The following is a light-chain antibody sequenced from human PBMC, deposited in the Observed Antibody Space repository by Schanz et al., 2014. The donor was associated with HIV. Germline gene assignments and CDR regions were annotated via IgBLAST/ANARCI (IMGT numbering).Light chain of an antibody. V-gene: IGKV3-20*01. CDR1: QTVSNN. CDR2: GAS. J-gene: IGKJ1*01. CDR3: QQYGSSPWT. Sequence: EIVLTQSPVTLSLSPGERATLSCRASQTVSNNLAWYQQKPGQAPRLLIYGASTRATGFPDRFSGSASGTDFTLTISRVEPEDYAVYYCQQYGSSPWTFGQGTRVDVK.